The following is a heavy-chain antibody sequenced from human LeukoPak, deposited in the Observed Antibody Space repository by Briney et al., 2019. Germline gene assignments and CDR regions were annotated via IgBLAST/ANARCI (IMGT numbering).Heavy chain of an antibody. V-gene: IGHV1-8*01. CDR3: ARGRSYDFWSGPIPPYGMDV. D-gene: IGHD3-3*01. CDR2: MNPNSGNT. Sequence: ASVKVSCKASGYTFTSYDINWVRQATGQGLECMGWMNPNSGNTGYAQKFQGRVTMTRNTSISTAYMELSSLRSEDTAVYYCARGRSYDFWSGPIPPYGMDVWGQGTTVTVSS. CDR1: GYTFTSYD. J-gene: IGHJ6*02.